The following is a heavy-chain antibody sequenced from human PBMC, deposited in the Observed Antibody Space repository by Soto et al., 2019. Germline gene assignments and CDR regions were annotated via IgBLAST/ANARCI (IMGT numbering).Heavy chain of an antibody. CDR1: GGSISSGGYY. CDR2: IYYSGST. D-gene: IGHD1-20*01. V-gene: IGHV4-31*03. Sequence: QVQLQESGPGLVKPSQTLSLTCTVSGGSISSGGYYWSWIRQHPGKGLEWIWYIYYSGSTYYNPSLKSRVTISVDTSKNQFSLKLSSVTAADTAVYYCARERGSNWSWFDPWGQGTLVTVSS. CDR3: ARERGSNWSWFDP. J-gene: IGHJ5*02.